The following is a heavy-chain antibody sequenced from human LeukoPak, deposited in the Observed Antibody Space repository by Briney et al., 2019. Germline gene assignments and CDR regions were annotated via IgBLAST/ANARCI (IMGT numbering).Heavy chain of an antibody. J-gene: IGHJ4*02. CDR3: ARGRQARYGSGSYYLDY. CDR1: GYTFTSYD. V-gene: IGHV1-8*01. Sequence: GASVKVSCKASGYTFTSYDINWVRQATGHGLEWMGWMNPNSGNTGYAQKFQGRVTMTRNTSISTAYMELSSLRSEDTAVYYCARGRQARYGSGSYYLDYWGQGTLVTVSS. D-gene: IGHD3-10*01. CDR2: MNPNSGNT.